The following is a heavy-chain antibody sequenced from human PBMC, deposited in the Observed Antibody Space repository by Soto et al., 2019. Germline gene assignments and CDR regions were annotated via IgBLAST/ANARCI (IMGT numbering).Heavy chain of an antibody. J-gene: IGHJ4*02. CDR1: GFTFSSYA. CDR3: ARDPNYVDGYPHLAY. CDR2: ISYDGSNK. D-gene: IGHD5-12*01. V-gene: IGHV3-30-3*01. Sequence: PGGSLRLSCAASGFTFSSYAMHWVRQAPGKGLEWVAVISYDGSNKYYADSVKGRFTISRDNSKNTLYLQMNSLRAEDTAVYYCARDPNYVDGYPHLAYWGQGTLVTV.